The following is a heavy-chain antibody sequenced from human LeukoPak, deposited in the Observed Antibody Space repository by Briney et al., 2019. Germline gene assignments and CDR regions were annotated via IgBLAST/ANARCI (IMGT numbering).Heavy chain of an antibody. CDR3: ARETYYDFWSGYTAKGWFDP. CDR2: IPYDGSNK. D-gene: IGHD3-3*01. V-gene: IGHV3-30-3*01. Sequence: GALRLSCAASGFTFSSYAMHWVRQAPGKGLEWVAVIPYDGSNKYYADSVKGRFTISRDNSKNTLYLQMNSLRAEDAAVYYCARETYYDFWSGYTAKGWFDPWGQGTLVTVSS. J-gene: IGHJ5*02. CDR1: GFTFSSYA.